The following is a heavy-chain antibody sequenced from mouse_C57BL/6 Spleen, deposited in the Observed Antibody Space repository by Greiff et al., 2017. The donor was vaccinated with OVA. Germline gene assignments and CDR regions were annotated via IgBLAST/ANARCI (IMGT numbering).Heavy chain of an antibody. V-gene: IGHV1-61*01. Sequence: QVHVKQPGAELVRPGSSVKLSCKASGYTFTSYWMDWVKQRPGQGLEWIGNIYPSDSETHYNQKFKDKATLTVDKSSSTAYMQLSSLTSEDSAVYYCAREGDWGQGTTLTVSS. J-gene: IGHJ2*01. CDR3: AREGD. CDR1: GYTFTSYW. CDR2: IYPSDSET.